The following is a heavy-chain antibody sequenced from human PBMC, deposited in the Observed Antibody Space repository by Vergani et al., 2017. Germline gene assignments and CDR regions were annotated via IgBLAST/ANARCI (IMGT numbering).Heavy chain of an antibody. J-gene: IGHJ6*03. D-gene: IGHD6-13*01. CDR1: GYTFTYRY. CDR3: ATGPWGAAAGTYYYYMDV. Sequence: QMQLVQSGAEVKKTGSSVKVSCKASGYTFTYRYLHWVRQAPGQALEWMGGIIPIFGTPNYAQKFQGRVTITADESTSTAYMELSSLRSEDTAMYYCATGPWGAAAGTYYYYMDVWGQGTTVTVSS. V-gene: IGHV1-45*02. CDR2: IIPIFGTP.